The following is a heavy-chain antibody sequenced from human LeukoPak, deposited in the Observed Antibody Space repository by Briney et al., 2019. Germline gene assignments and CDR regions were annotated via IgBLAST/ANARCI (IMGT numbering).Heavy chain of an antibody. CDR2: ISYDVGVK. CDR1: GFDFHNYV. V-gene: IGHV3-30-3*01. J-gene: IGHJ4*02. D-gene: IGHD6-6*01. CDR3: VRDSLARPLGY. Sequence: GGSLRLSCAASGFDFHNYVIHWVRQAPGKGLEWVAVISYDVGVKYHADSVKGRFTISRDSSSKTVYLQMNSLRTEDTAVYYCVRDSLARPLGYWGQGTLVTVSP.